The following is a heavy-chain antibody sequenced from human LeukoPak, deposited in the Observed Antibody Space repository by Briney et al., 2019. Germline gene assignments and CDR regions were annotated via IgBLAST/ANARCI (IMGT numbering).Heavy chain of an antibody. D-gene: IGHD3-10*01. Sequence: SETLSLTCTVSGDSSSTCSWTWIRQPPGKGLEWIGYIYYSGSTNYNPSLKSRVTISVDTSKNQFSLKLSSVTAADTAVYYCARGDADAFDIWGQGTMVTVSS. V-gene: IGHV4-59*08. CDR2: IYYSGST. CDR1: GDSSSTCS. CDR3: ARGDADAFDI. J-gene: IGHJ3*02.